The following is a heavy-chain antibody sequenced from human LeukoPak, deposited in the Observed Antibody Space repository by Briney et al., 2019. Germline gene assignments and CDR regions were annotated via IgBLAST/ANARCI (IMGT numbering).Heavy chain of an antibody. V-gene: IGHV3-33*01. CDR3: ASCGGDCYDAFDI. D-gene: IGHD2-21*02. J-gene: IGHJ3*02. CDR2: IWYDGSNK. CDR1: GFTFSSYG. Sequence: GGSLRLFCAASGFTFSSYGMHWVRQAPGKGLEWVAVIWYDGSNKYYADSVKGRFTISRDNSKNTLYLQMNSLRAEDTAVYYCASCGGDCYDAFDIWGQGTMVTVSS.